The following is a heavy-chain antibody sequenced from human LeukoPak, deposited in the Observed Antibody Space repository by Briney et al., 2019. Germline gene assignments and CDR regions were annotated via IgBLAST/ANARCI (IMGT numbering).Heavy chain of an antibody. CDR3: VGPRIFFDY. J-gene: IGHJ4*02. CDR1: GGSISSYY. V-gene: IGHV4-59*01. Sequence: SETLSLTCTVSGGSISSYYWSWIRQPPGKGLEGFGYIYYSGSTNYNPSLKSRVTISVDTSKNQFSLKLSSVTAADTAVYYCVGPRIFFDYWGQGTLVTVSS. CDR2: IYYSGST. D-gene: IGHD3-3*01.